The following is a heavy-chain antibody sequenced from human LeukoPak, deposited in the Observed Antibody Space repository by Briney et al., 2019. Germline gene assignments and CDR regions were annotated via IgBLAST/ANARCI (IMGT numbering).Heavy chain of an antibody. CDR3: ARRLRNFDY. Sequence: ASVKVSCKTSGGTFTSYAITWVRQAPGQGLEWMGWISAYNGNTNYAQKLQGRVTMTTDTSTSTAYMELRSLRSDDTAVYYCARRLRNFDYWGQGTLVTVSS. V-gene: IGHV1-18*01. D-gene: IGHD3-16*01. J-gene: IGHJ4*02. CDR1: GGTFTSYA. CDR2: ISAYNGNT.